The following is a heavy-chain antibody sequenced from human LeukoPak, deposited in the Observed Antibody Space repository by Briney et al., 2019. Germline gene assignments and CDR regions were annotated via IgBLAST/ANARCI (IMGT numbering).Heavy chain of an antibody. V-gene: IGHV3-7*01. D-gene: IGHD1-26*01. CDR1: GFTFSSYW. CDR3: ARGSSEGGGYFDY. J-gene: IGHJ4*02. CDR2: IKQDGSEK. Sequence: GGSLRLSCAASGFTFSSYWMSWVRQAPGKGLECVANIKQDGSEKYYVDSVKGRFTISRDNAKNSLYLQMNSLRAEDTAVYYCARGSSEGGGYFDYWGQGTLVTVSS.